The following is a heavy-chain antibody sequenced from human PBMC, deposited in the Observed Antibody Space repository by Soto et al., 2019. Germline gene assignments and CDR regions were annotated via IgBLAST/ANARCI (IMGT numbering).Heavy chain of an antibody. Sequence: QVQLVQSGAEVKEPGASVKVSCKASGYTFTSYSFSWVRQAPGQGLEWMGWLSVYNGYTNSAQKVQGRVTMTTDTSSSIAYMELRSLRSDATAVYDCARGGRYYPYYFDYWGQGTLITVSS. V-gene: IGHV1-18*01. J-gene: IGHJ4*02. D-gene: IGHD1-26*01. CDR2: LSVYNGYT. CDR3: ARGGRYYPYYFDY. CDR1: GYTFTSYS.